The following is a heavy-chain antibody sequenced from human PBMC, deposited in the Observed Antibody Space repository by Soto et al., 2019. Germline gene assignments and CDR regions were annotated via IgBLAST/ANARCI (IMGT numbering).Heavy chain of an antibody. V-gene: IGHV4-31*03. CDR2: IYYSGST. D-gene: IGHD2-15*01. Sequence: SETLSLPCTVSGSSISSGDYYCTWIRQVPGKGLEWTGYIYYSGSTYYNPSLKSRVAMSVNTSKNQFSLKLSSVTAADTAIYYCAGEGRIAADDSLWY. J-gene: IGHJ2*01. CDR3: AGEGRIAADDSLWY. CDR1: GSSISSGDYY.